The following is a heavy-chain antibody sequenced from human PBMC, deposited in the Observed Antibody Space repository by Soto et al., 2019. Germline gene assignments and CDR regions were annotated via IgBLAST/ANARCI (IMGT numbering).Heavy chain of an antibody. J-gene: IGHJ6*02. CDR1: GGSISSGGYY. D-gene: IGHD4-4*01. Sequence: SETLSLTCTVSGGSISSGGYYWSWIRQHPGKGLEWIGYIYYSGSTYYNPSLKSRVTISVDTSKNQFSLKLSSVTAADTAVYYCARDTNIYSNLQWGNYYYGMDVWGQGTTVTVSS. CDR2: IYYSGST. CDR3: ARDTNIYSNLQWGNYYYGMDV. V-gene: IGHV4-31*02.